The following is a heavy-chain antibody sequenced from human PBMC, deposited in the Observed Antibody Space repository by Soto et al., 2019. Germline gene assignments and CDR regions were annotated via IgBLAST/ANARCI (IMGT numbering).Heavy chain of an antibody. J-gene: IGHJ5*02. CDR3: VRDGAKTLRDWFDP. Sequence: SETLSLTCTVSGASISVFYWSWIRNSAGKGLEWIGRIYATGTTDYNPSLKSRVMMSVDTSKKQFSLKLRSVTAADTAVYYCVRDGAKTLRDWFDPWGQGISVTVSS. CDR1: GASISVFY. V-gene: IGHV4-4*07. D-gene: IGHD1-26*01. CDR2: IYATGTT.